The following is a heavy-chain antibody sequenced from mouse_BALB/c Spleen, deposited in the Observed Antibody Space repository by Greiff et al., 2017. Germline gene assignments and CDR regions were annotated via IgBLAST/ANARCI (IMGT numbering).Heavy chain of an antibody. CDR1: GFNIKDTY. J-gene: IGHJ4*01. D-gene: IGHD1-1*01. CDR3: ASITTVVGAMDY. Sequence: DVKLVESGAELVKPGASVKLSCTASGFNIKDTYMHWVKQRPEQGLEWIGRIDPANGNTKYDPKFQGKATITADTSSNTAYLQLSSLTSEDTAVHYCASITTVVGAMDYWGQGTSVTVSS. V-gene: IGHV14-3*02. CDR2: IDPANGNT.